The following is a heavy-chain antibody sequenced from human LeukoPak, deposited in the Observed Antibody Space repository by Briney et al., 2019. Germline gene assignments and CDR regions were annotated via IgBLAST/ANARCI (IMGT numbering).Heavy chain of an antibody. Sequence: PGGSLRLSCIASGFSFSSYSMSWVRQAPGRGLDWVALIDRGSSVINYADSVKGRFTISRDNAKNALYLQMNNLRAEDTALYYCARDLPAATAWGQGTQVTVSS. CDR2: IDRGSSVI. D-gene: IGHD2-2*01. V-gene: IGHV3-21*01. J-gene: IGHJ5*02. CDR1: GFSFSSYS. CDR3: ARDLPAATA.